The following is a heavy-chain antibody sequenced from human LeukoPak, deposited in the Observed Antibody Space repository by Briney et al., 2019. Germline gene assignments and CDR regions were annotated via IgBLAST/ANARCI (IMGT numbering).Heavy chain of an antibody. V-gene: IGHV4-59*01. CDR2: IYYSGST. J-gene: IGHJ4*02. D-gene: IGHD6-19*01. CDR1: GGSISSYY. Sequence: PSETLSLTCTVSGGSISSYYWSWIRQPPGKGLKWIGYIYYSGSTNYNPSLKSRVTISVDTSKNQFSLKLSSVTAADTAVYYCARTPGIAVAGTGVFDYWGQGTLVTVSS. CDR3: ARTPGIAVAGTGVFDY.